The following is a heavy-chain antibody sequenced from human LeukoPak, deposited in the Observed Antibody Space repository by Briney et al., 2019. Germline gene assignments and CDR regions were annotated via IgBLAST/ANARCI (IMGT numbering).Heavy chain of an antibody. J-gene: IGHJ6*03. CDR3: AKQGAARQDYYMDV. V-gene: IGHV1-69*06. CDR1: GGSFSSYA. D-gene: IGHD5-18*01. CDR2: IIPVFGTA. Sequence: GASVTVSCKASGGSFSSYAISWVRQAPGQGLEWMGRIIPVFGTANYAQKFQERVTITADIVSNTAHLEVTSLTSDDTAVYFCAKQGAARQDYYMDVWGNGTTVTVSS.